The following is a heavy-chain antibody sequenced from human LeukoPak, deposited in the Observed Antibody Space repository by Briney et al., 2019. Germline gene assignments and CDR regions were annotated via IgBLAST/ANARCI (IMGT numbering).Heavy chain of an antibody. J-gene: IGHJ4*02. V-gene: IGHV4-61*02. CDR3: ASIAAAGIY. CDR1: GGSISSGSYY. CDR2: IYTSGST. Sequence: PSQTLSLTCTVSGGSISSGSYYWSWIRQPAGTGLEWIGRIYTSGSTNYNPSLKSRVTISVDTSKNQFSLKLSSVTAADTAVYYCASIAAAGIYWGQGTLVTVSS. D-gene: IGHD6-13*01.